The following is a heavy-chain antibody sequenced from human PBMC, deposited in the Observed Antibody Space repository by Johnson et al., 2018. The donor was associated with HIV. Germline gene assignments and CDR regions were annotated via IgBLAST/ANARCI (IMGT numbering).Heavy chain of an antibody. CDR1: GFTFSSNA. D-gene: IGHD2-2*01. J-gene: IGHJ3*02. V-gene: IGHV3-30-3*01. CDR3: TTDGGYCSSTSCYDLNDAFDI. CDR2: ISFDGTNT. Sequence: VQLVESGGGVVQPGRSLRLSCAASGFTFSSNAMHWVRQSPGKGLEWVAVISFDGTNTYYGDSVKGRFTISRDDSKNTLYLQMNSLKTEDTAVYYCTTDGGYCSSTSCYDLNDAFDIWGQGTMVTVSS.